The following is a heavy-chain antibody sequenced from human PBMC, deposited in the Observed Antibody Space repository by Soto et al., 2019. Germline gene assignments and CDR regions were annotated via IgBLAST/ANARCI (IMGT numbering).Heavy chain of an antibody. CDR1: GFTLSNYG. J-gene: IGHJ4*02. D-gene: IGHD1-1*01. CDR3: ATDRVRADY. Sequence: QVQLVESEGGVVQPGRSLRLSCAASGFTLSNYGMQWVRQAPGKGLEWVADIWYDGSNTHYAESVKGRFTISRDNSKNTLFLQINSLRAEDTAVYYCATDRVRADYWGQGTLVTVSS. CDR2: IWYDGSNT. V-gene: IGHV3-33*03.